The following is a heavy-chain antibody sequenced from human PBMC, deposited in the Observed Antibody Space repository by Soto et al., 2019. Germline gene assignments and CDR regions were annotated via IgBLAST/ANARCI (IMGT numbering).Heavy chain of an antibody. CDR3: ARDLTIFGDNY. J-gene: IGHJ4*02. CDR1: GFTFSSYS. D-gene: IGHD3-3*01. CDR2: ISSSSSTI. Sequence: EVQLVESGGGLVQPGGALRLSCAASGFTFSSYSMNWVRQVPGKGLEWVSYISSSSSTIYYADSVKGRFTISRDNAKNSLYLQMNSLRAEDTAVYYCARDLTIFGDNYWGQGTLVTVSS. V-gene: IGHV3-48*01.